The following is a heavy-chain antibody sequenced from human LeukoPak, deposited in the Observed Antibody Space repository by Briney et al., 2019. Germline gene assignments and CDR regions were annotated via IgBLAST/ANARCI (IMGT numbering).Heavy chain of an antibody. CDR2: IYYSGST. V-gene: IGHV4-59*08. CDR3: ASLGYCSGGSCYRRPYYFDY. CDR1: GGSFSGYY. J-gene: IGHJ4*02. D-gene: IGHD2-15*01. Sequence: PSETLSLTCAVYGGSFSGYYWSWIRQPPGKGLEWIGYIYYSGSTNYNPSLKSRVTISVDTSKNQFSLKLSSVTAADTAVYYCASLGYCSGGSCYRRPYYFDYWGQGTLVTVSS.